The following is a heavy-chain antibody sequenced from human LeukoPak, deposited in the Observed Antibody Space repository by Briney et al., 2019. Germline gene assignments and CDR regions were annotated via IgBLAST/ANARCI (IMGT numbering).Heavy chain of an antibody. CDR3: AKYTMVRGDKPTPFDY. Sequence: QPGGSLRLSCAASGFTFSAYGMHWVRQAPGKGLEWVAYIRYDVSNKFYADSVKGRFTISRDNSKNSLYLQMNSLRAEDTAVYYCAKYTMVRGDKPTPFDYWGQGALVTVSS. D-gene: IGHD3-10*01. J-gene: IGHJ4*02. V-gene: IGHV3-30*02. CDR1: GFTFSAYG. CDR2: IRYDVSNK.